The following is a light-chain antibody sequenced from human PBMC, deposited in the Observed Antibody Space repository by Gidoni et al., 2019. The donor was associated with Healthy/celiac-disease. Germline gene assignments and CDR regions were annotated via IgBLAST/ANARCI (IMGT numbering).Light chain of an antibody. Sequence: EIVLTQSPATLSLSPGERATLSCRASQSVSSYLAWYQQKPGQAPRLLIYDASNRATGIPARFSGSGSGTDFTLTISSLEPEDFAVYYCQQRSNWPLPITFXQXTRLEIK. V-gene: IGKV3-11*01. J-gene: IGKJ5*01. CDR3: QQRSNWPLPIT. CDR2: DAS. CDR1: QSVSSY.